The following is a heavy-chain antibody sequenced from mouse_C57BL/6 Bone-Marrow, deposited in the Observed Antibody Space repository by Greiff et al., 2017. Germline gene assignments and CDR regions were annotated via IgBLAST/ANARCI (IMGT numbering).Heavy chain of an antibody. D-gene: IGHD1-1*01. CDR3: TSSLIYYGTNY. V-gene: IGHV14-2*01. CDR2: IDPEDGET. J-gene: IGHJ2*01. Sequence: EVQLQQSGAELVKPGASVKLSCTASGFNIKDYYIHWVKQRTEQGLEWIGRIDPEDGETKYAPKFQDKATITADTSSNTAYLQLSILTSEDTAVYYCTSSLIYYGTNYWGQGTTLTVSA. CDR1: GFNIKDYY.